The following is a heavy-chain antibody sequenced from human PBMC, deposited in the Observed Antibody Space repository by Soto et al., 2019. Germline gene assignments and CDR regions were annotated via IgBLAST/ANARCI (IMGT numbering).Heavy chain of an antibody. V-gene: IGHV1-69*13. J-gene: IGHJ4*02. Sequence: GASLKVAWKASGGTFISYAISWVRQAPGQGLEWMGGIIPIFGTANYAQKFQGRVTITADESTSTAYMELSSLRSEDTAVYYCARGPRMTTFDYWGQGTLVTVSS. CDR2: IIPIFGTA. CDR1: GGTFISYA. CDR3: ARGPRMTTFDY.